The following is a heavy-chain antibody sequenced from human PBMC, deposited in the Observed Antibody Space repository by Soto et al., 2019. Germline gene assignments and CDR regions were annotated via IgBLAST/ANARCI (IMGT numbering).Heavy chain of an antibody. CDR3: ARDRYAAAVATYLDY. Sequence: LRLSCAASGFTFSLNAMHWVRQAPGKGLEWVAVISYDGSDKFYADSVKGRFTISRDNSRNTLYLQMSSLKSADTAVYYCARDRYAAAVATYLDYWSQGALVTVSS. V-gene: IGHV3-30*15. CDR1: GFTFSLNA. D-gene: IGHD2-2*01. CDR2: ISYDGSDK. J-gene: IGHJ4*02.